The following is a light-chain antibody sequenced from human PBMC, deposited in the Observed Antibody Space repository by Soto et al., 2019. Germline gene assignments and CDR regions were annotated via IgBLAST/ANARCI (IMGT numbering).Light chain of an antibody. V-gene: IGLV2-14*01. Sequence: QSALTQPASVSGSPGQSITISCTGTSSDVGGYKYVSWFQQHPGKAPKLVIYEVTNRPSGVSNRFSGSKSGNTASLTISGLQAEDEADYYCNSYSSSSTLWVFGGGTQLTVL. CDR1: SSDVGGYKY. CDR3: NSYSSSSTLWV. CDR2: EVT. J-gene: IGLJ3*02.